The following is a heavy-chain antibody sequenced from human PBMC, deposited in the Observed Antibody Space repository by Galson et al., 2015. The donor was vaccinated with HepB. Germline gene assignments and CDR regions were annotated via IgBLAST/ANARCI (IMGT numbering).Heavy chain of an antibody. J-gene: IGHJ6*03. Sequence: SVKVSCKASGYTFTSYAMHWVRQAPGQRLEWMGWINAGNGNTKYSQKFQGRVTITRDTSASTAYMELSSLRSEDTAVYYCARVGLMEQWLVRGYYYYYYMDVWGKGTTVTVSS. V-gene: IGHV1-3*01. CDR2: INAGNGNT. D-gene: IGHD6-19*01. CDR3: ARVGLMEQWLVRGYYYYYYMDV. CDR1: GYTFTSYA.